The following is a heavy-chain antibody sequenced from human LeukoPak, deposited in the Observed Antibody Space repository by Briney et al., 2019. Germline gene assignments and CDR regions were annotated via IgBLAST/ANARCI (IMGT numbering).Heavy chain of an antibody. J-gene: IGHJ3*02. CDR3: AKGAGIVVVPLSAFDI. V-gene: IGHV3-30*02. CDR1: GFTFSSYG. D-gene: IGHD2-2*01. Sequence: GGSLRLSCAASGFTFSSYGMHWVRQAPGKGLEWVAFIRYDGSNKYYADSVKGRFTISRDNSKNTLYLQMNSLRAEDTAVYYCAKGAGIVVVPLSAFDIWGQGTMVTVSS. CDR2: IRYDGSNK.